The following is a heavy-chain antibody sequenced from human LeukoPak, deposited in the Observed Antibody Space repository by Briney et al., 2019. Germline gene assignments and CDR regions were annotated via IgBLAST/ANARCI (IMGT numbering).Heavy chain of an antibody. CDR3: ARGDDSSGYYSWYFDL. D-gene: IGHD3-22*01. J-gene: IGHJ2*01. Sequence: PSETLSLTCTVSGGSISSYYWSWIRQPPGKGLEWIGYIYYSGSTNYNPSLKSRVTISVDTSKNQFSLKLSSVTAADTAVYYRARGDDSSGYYSWYFDLWGRGTLVTVSS. CDR1: GGSISSYY. V-gene: IGHV4-59*01. CDR2: IYYSGST.